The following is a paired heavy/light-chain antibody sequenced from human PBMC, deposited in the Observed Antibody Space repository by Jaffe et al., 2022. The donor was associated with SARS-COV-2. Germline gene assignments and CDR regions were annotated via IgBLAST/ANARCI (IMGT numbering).Heavy chain of an antibody. V-gene: IGHV2-5*02. CDR3: VHRLGPNGSPYNYGYFDY. Sequence: QITLKESGPTLVKPTQTLTLTCSFSGFSLTSRPVGVGWIRQPPGKALEWLALIYWDDDNRYNPSLKSRLSITKDTSKNQVVLTMTNMDPVDTATYYCVHRLGPNGSPYNYGYFDYWGRGTLVTVSS. CDR1: GFSLTSRPVG. CDR2: IYWDDDN. D-gene: IGHD1-1*01. J-gene: IGHJ4*02.
Light chain of an antibody. V-gene: IGLV2-14*01. CDR3: SSYTSYSTTL. CDR1: SSDVGGYNY. Sequence: QSALTQPASVSGSPGQSITISCTGTSSDVGGYNYVSWYQQHPGKAPKLMIYGVTIRPSGVPDRFSGSKSGNTASLTISGLQAEDEADYYCSSYTSYSTTLFGGGTKLTVL. CDR2: GVT. J-gene: IGLJ2*01.